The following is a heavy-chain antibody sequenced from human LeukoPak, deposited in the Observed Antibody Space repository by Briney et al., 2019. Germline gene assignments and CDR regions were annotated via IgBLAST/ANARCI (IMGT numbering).Heavy chain of an antibody. J-gene: IGHJ1*01. CDR1: GFTFSGYS. CDR2: ISSSRSYI. Sequence: PGGSLRLSCAASGFTFSGYSMNWVRQAPGKGLEWVSSISSSRSYIYYADSVKGRFTISRDSAKNSLYLQMNSLRAEDTAVYYCARDAPYYDILTGYYTAAEYFQHWGQGTLVTVSS. CDR3: ARDAPYYDILTGYYTAAEYFQH. V-gene: IGHV3-21*01. D-gene: IGHD3-9*01.